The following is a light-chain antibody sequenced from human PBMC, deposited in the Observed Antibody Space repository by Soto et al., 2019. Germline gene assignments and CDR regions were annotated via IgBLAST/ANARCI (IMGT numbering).Light chain of an antibody. Sequence: DIQMTQSPSTLSASVGDRVTITCRASQSISAWLAWYQQKPGKAPKRLIYKPSSLESGVPSRFSGSGSGAEFTLTISSLQPDDFATHYCQQSNNNGSWTFGQGTKVQSK. J-gene: IGKJ1*01. V-gene: IGKV1-5*03. CDR2: KPS. CDR3: QQSNNNGSWT. CDR1: QSISAW.